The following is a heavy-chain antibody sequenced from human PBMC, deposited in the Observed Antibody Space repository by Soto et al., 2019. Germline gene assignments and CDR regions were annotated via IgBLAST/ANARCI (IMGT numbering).Heavy chain of an antibody. J-gene: IGHJ4*02. D-gene: IGHD6-19*01. CDR2: IYLSGNT. CDR1: GGSISSHY. Sequence: QVQLQESGPGLVKPSETLSLTCTVSGGSISSHYWSWIWQPAGKGLEWIGRIYLSGNTKSNPSLKNRVTMSLNASKNQFPLNLKSVTAADTAVYYCAKELKTYNSGWYFTLSGGQGTLVTVSS. V-gene: IGHV4-4*07. CDR3: AKELKTYNSGWYFTLS.